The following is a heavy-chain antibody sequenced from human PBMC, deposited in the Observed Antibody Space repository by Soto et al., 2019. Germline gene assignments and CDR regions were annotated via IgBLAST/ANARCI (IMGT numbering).Heavy chain of an antibody. CDR3: ARDSRYYDFWSGSLSYGMDV. V-gene: IGHV1-18*01. CDR2: ISAYNGNT. J-gene: IGHJ6*02. Sequence: GASVKVSCKASGYTFTSYGISWVRQAPGQGLEWMGWISAYNGNTNCAQKLQGRVTMTTDTSTSTAYMELRSLRSDETAVYYCARDSRYYDFWSGSLSYGMDVWGQGTTVTVSS. CDR1: GYTFTSYG. D-gene: IGHD3-3*01.